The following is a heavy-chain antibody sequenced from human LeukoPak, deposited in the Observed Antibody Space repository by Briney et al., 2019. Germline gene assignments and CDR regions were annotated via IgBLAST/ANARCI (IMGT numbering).Heavy chain of an antibody. V-gene: IGHV3-48*04. CDR2: ISSSGSTI. CDR3: ASKGFYDFWSGYYTARSDYYYGMDV. CDR1: GFTFSSFS. D-gene: IGHD3-3*01. Sequence: GGSLRLSCAASGFTFSSFSMNWVRQAPGKGLEWVSYISSSGSTIYYADSVKGRFTISRDNAKNSLYLQMNSLRAEDTAVYYCASKGFYDFWSGYYTARSDYYYGMDVWGQGTTVTVSS. J-gene: IGHJ6*02.